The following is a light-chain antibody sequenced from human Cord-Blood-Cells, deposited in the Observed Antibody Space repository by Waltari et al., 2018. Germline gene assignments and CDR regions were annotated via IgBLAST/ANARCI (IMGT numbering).Light chain of an antibody. Sequence: QSALTQPASVSGSPGQSITIPCTGTSSDVGGYNYGSWYQQHPGKAPKLIIYDVSNRPSGVSNRFSGSKSGNTASLTISGLQAEDEADYYCSSYTSSSTWVFGGGTKLTVL. J-gene: IGLJ3*02. CDR3: SSYTSSSTWV. CDR2: DVS. CDR1: SSDVGGYNY. V-gene: IGLV2-14*01.